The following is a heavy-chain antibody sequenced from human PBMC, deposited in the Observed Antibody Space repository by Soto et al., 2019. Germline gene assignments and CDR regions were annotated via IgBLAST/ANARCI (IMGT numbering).Heavy chain of an antibody. CDR1: GGSISSYY. J-gene: IGHJ4*02. V-gene: IGHV4-59*12. D-gene: IGHD3-9*01. CDR3: ARGKGFRYFDWLPSYFDY. Sequence: SETLSLTCTVSGGSISSYYWSWIRQPPGKGLEWIGYIYYSGSTNYNPSLKSRVTIPVDTSKNQFSLKLSSVTAADTAVYYCARGKGFRYFDWLPSYFDYWGQGTLVTVSS. CDR2: IYYSGST.